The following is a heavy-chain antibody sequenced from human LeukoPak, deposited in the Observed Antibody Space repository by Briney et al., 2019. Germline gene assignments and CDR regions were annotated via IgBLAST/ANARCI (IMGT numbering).Heavy chain of an antibody. V-gene: IGHV3-7*01. CDR1: GFTFSNYA. J-gene: IGHJ5*02. CDR3: TRDVGFRFDP. CDR2: IKQDGNEK. Sequence: GGSLRLSCAVSGFTFSNYAMSWVRQAPGKGLEWVANIKQDGNEKYYLDSVKGRFTISRDNAKKSLYLQMHSLRAEDTALYYCTRDVGFRFDPWGQGTLVTVSS. D-gene: IGHD2-15*01.